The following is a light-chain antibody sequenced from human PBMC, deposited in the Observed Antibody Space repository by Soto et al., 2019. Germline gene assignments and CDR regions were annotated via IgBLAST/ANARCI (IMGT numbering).Light chain of an antibody. CDR2: EVS. Sequence: DIAMTQTPLSLSVTPGQPASISCKSSQSLLYRNGGTYLYWYLQKPGQPPQLLIYEVSNRFPGVPDRFSGSGSGTDFTLKISRAEAEDVGVYYCMQTLQFPITFGQGTRLEIK. J-gene: IGKJ5*01. CDR1: QSLLYRNGGTY. CDR3: MQTLQFPIT. V-gene: IGKV2D-29*01.